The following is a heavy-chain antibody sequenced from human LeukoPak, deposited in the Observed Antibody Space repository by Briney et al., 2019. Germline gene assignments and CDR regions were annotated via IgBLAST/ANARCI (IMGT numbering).Heavy chain of an antibody. V-gene: IGHV4-59*12. CDR2: GHHSGST. Sequence: KTSETLSLTCTVSGGSITSYYWSWLRQPPGKGLEWIGFGHHSGSTNYKPTLKSRVTISVDTSKNQFSLKLSSVTAADTAVYYCAREGAMVRGAFDIWGQGTMVTVSS. J-gene: IGHJ3*02. D-gene: IGHD3-10*01. CDR3: AREGAMVRGAFDI. CDR1: GGSITSYY.